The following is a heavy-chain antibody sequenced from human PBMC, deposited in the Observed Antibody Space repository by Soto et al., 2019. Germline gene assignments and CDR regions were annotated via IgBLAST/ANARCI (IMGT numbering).Heavy chain of an antibody. J-gene: IGHJ4*02. V-gene: IGHV4-4*07. CDR2: VYSSGTT. Sequence: PSETLSLTCSGSGGSSNSYWWSWSRQPAGKGLEWIGRVYSSGTTDYNPSLNSRATMSVETSKNQFSLKLTSVTAADTAVYYCARDIRSSAYAEGYWGQGIQVTVSS. D-gene: IGHD2-2*01. CDR1: GGSSNSYW. CDR3: ARDIRSSAYAEGY.